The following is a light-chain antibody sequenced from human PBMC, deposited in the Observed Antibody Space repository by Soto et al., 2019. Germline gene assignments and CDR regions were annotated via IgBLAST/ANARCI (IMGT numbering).Light chain of an antibody. CDR1: QDISNY. CDR2: AAS. V-gene: IGKV1-33*01. CDR3: QQYDDLPLT. Sequence: DIQMTQSPSSLSASVGDRVTITCQASQDISNYINWYQQKPGKAPQLLIYAASNLETGVPSRCSGSGSGSDFTLTISSLQPGDLATYFCQQYDDLPLTFGGGTKVELK. J-gene: IGKJ4*01.